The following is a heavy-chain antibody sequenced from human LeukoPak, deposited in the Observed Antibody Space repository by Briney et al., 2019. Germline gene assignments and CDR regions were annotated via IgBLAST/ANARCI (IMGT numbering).Heavy chain of an antibody. CDR3: ARDTAMVIGF. V-gene: IGHV3-21*05. D-gene: IGHD5-18*01. CDR1: GFTFSSYS. CDR2: ISSSSSYI. J-gene: IGHJ4*02. Sequence: PGGSLRLSCAASGFTFSSYSMNWVRQAPGKGLEWVSYISSSSSYIYYADSVKGRFTISRDNAKNSLYLQMNSLRAEDTAVYYCARDTAMVIGFWGQGTLVTVSS.